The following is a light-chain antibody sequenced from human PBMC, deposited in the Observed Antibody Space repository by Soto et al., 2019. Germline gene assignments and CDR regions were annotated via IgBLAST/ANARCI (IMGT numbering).Light chain of an antibody. CDR2: AAS. CDR3: QKSYSTVMWT. V-gene: IGKV1-39*01. J-gene: IGKJ1*01. Sequence: DIQMTHSPSSLSASVGDRVTITCRASQSISSYLNWYQQKPGKAPKLLIYAASSLQSGVPSRFSGSGSGTAFTLTISSLQPEDFATYYCQKSYSTVMWTFGQGNKVDIX. CDR1: QSISSY.